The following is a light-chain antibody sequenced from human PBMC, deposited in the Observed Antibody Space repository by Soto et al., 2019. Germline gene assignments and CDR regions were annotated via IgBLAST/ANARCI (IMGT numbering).Light chain of an antibody. CDR1: QSVSIW. CDR3: QQSYSTPWT. Sequence: DIQMPQSHSTLSAAVGDTLTITCRASQSVSIWLAWYQKKPGKAPKVLIWDASTLQSGVPSRFSGSGSGTDFTLTISSLQPEDFATYYCQQSYSTPWTFGQGTKVDIK. J-gene: IGKJ1*01. V-gene: IGKV1-39*01. CDR2: DAS.